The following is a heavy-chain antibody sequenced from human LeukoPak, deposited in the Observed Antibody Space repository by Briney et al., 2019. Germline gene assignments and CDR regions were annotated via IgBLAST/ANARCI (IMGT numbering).Heavy chain of an antibody. CDR1: GGSFSGYY. J-gene: IGHJ4*02. CDR2: INHSGNT. Sequence: SETLSLTCAVYGGSFSGYYWSWIRQPPGKGLEWIGEINHSGNTSYYPSLKSRVTISVDTSKNQFSLKLSSVTAADTAVYYCARGRVTMVRRASTVRSYYFDYWGQGTLVTVSS. V-gene: IGHV4-34*01. CDR3: ARGRVTMVRRASTVRSYYFDY. D-gene: IGHD3-10*01.